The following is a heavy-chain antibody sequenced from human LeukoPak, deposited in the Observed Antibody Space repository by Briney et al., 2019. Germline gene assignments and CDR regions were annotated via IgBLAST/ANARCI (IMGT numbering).Heavy chain of an antibody. CDR1: GGSISSYY. J-gene: IGHJ3*02. V-gene: IGHV4-4*07. CDR2: IYTSGST. Sequence: PSETLSLTCTVSGGSISSYYWSWIRQPAGKGLEWIGRIYTSGSTNYNPSLKSRVTMSVDTSKNQFSLKVTSVTAADTAMYYCARHPFSDGFDTWGQGTMVTVSS. CDR3: ARHPFSDGFDT.